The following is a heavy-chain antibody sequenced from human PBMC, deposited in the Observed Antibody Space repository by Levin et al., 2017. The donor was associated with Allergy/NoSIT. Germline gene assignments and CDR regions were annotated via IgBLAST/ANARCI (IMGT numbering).Heavy chain of an antibody. J-gene: IGHJ4*02. D-gene: IGHD1-26*01. CDR2: IWYDGSNK. CDR3: ARSADSVGTELGSYSGQFDY. Sequence: PGGSLRLSCAASGFTFSSYGMHWVRQAPGKGLEWVAVIWYDGSNKYYADSVKGRFTISRDNSKNTLYLQMNSLRAEDTAVYYCARSADSVGTELGSYSGQFDYWGQGTLVTVSS. CDR1: GFTFSSYG. V-gene: IGHV3-33*01.